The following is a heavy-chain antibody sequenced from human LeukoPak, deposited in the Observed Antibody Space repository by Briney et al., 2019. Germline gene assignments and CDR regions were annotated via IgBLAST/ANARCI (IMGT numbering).Heavy chain of an antibody. D-gene: IGHD3-10*01. J-gene: IGHJ4*02. Sequence: ASVKVSCKASGGTFSSYAISWVRQAPGQGLEWMGWINPNSGGTNYAQKFQGRVTMTRDTSISTAYMELSRLRSDDTAVYYCARAGRSTMVRGVTNFDYWGQGTLVTVSS. V-gene: IGHV1-2*02. CDR3: ARAGRSTMVRGVTNFDY. CDR2: INPNSGGT. CDR1: GGTFSSYA.